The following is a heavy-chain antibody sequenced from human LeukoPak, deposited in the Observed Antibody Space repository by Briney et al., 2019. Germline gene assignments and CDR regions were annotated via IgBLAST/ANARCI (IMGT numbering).Heavy chain of an antibody. V-gene: IGHV1-46*01. CDR2: INPSGGGT. CDR1: GYTFTSYY. J-gene: IGHJ4*02. Sequence: ASVKVSCKASGYTFTSYYMHWVRQAPGQGLEWMGIINPSGGGTSYAQKFQGRVTMTEDTSTDTAYMELSSLRSEDTAVYYCATVYSGYEGEQLVDTYYDYWGQGTLVTVSS. CDR3: ATVYSGYEGEQLVDTYYDY. D-gene: IGHD5-12*01.